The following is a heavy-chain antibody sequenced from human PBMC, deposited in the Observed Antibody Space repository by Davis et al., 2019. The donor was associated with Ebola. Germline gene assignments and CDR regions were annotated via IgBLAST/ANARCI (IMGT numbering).Heavy chain of an antibody. CDR3: ARVGGYSGYDYSSSWYYFDY. D-gene: IGHD5-12*01. CDR2: IIPIFGTA. CDR1: GGTFSSYA. Sequence: SVKVSCKASGGTFSSYAISWVRQAPGQGLEWMGGIIPIFGTANYAQKFQGRVTITADESTSTAYMELSSLRSEDTAVYYCARVGGYSGYDYSSSWYYFDYWGQGTLVTVSS. V-gene: IGHV1-69*13. J-gene: IGHJ4*02.